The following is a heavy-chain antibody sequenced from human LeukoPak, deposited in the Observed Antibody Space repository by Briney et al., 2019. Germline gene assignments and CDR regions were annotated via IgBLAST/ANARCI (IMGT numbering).Heavy chain of an antibody. CDR2: ISSSSSYT. CDR1: GGSFSGYY. Sequence: LSLTCAVYGGSFSGYYWSWIRQPPGKGLEWVSYISSSSSYTNYADSVKGRFTISRDNAKNSLYLQMNSLRAEDTAVYYCARAHDYWGQGTLVTVSS. CDR3: ARAHDY. V-gene: IGHV3-11*06. J-gene: IGHJ4*02.